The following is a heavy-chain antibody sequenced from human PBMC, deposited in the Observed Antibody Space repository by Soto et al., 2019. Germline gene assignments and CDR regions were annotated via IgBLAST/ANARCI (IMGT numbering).Heavy chain of an antibody. CDR3: ARERYYGMDV. V-gene: IGHV4-59*01. Sequence: ETLSLTCTVSGGSISSYYWSWIRQPPGKGLEWIGNIYYSGSTNYNPSLKSRVTISVDTSKNQFSLKLSSVTAADTAVYYCARERYYGMDVWGQGTTVTVSS. CDR2: IYYSGST. J-gene: IGHJ6*02. CDR1: GGSISSYY.